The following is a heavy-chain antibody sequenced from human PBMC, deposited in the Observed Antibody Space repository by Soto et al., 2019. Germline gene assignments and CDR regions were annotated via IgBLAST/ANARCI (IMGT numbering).Heavy chain of an antibody. CDR2: IYYSGST. Sequence: QVQLQESGPGLVKPSQTLALTSTVSGGSISSGDYYWSWIRQPPGKVLELIGYIYYSGSTYYNPSRTSRVTISVDTSKNQFSMKLSSVTSADTAVYYCASNSYGYTFYEYWGQRTLVPVSS. V-gene: IGHV4-30-4*01. CDR3: ASNSYGYTFYEY. CDR1: GGSISSGDYY. J-gene: IGHJ4*02. D-gene: IGHD5-18*01.